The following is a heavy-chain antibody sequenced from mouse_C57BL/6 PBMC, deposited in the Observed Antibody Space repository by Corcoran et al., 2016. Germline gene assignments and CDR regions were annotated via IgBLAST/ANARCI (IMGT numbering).Heavy chain of an antibody. CDR1: GYTFTSYD. D-gene: IGHD2-1*01. CDR3: ARSGGNSHAMDY. V-gene: IGHV1-85*01. J-gene: IGHJ4*01. CDR2: IYPRDGST. Sequence: QVQMQPSGHERVKPGASVKLSCKAYGYTFTSYDINWVKARPGQGLEWIGWIYPRDGSTKYNEKFKGKATLTVDTSSSKSYMELHSLTSEDSAVDFCARSGGNSHAMDYWGQGTSVTVSS.